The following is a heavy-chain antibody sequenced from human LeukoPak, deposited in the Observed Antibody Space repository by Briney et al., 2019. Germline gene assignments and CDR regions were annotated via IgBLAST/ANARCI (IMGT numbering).Heavy chain of an antibody. CDR1: GGSISSYY. Sequence: PSETPSLTCTVSGGSISSYYWSWIRQPPGKGLEWIGYIYYSGSTNYNPSLKSRVTISVDTSKNQFSLKLSSVTAADTAVYYCASLGIVGAEFDYWGQGTLVTVSS. CDR2: IYYSGST. D-gene: IGHD1-26*01. V-gene: IGHV4-59*01. J-gene: IGHJ4*02. CDR3: ASLGIVGAEFDY.